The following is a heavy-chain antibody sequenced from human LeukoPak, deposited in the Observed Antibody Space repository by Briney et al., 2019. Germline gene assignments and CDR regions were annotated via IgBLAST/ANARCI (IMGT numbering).Heavy chain of an antibody. CDR2: INGDGSST. D-gene: IGHD5-18*01. CDR3: AIGRYNYGLDS. Sequence: GGSLRLSCAASGFTFSNYWMHWVRQAPGKGLVWVSHINGDGSSTNYADSVKGRFTISRDNTKNTLYLQMNSLRAEDTAVYSCAIGRYNYGLDSWGQGTLVTVSS. CDR1: GFTFSNYW. V-gene: IGHV3-74*01. J-gene: IGHJ4*02.